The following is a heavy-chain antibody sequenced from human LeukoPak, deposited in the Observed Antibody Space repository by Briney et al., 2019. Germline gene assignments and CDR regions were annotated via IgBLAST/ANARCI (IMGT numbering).Heavy chain of an antibody. D-gene: IGHD2-2*02. CDR3: ARDCSSTSCYKY. J-gene: IGHJ4*02. Sequence: PGGSLRLSCAASGFTFSSYSMNWVRQAPGKGLEWVSSISSSSSYIYYADSVKGRVTISRDNATNSMYLQMNSLRAEDTAVYYCARDCSSTSCYKYWGQGTLVTVSS. CDR1: GFTFSSYS. V-gene: IGHV3-21*01. CDR2: ISSSSSYI.